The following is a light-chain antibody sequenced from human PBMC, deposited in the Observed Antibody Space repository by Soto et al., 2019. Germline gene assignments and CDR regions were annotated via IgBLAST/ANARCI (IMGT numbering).Light chain of an antibody. CDR3: QQYNGYST. Sequence: DIQMTPSPSTLSASVGDRVTITFRDSQSISRWLAWYQQEPGKAPNLLIYDVSTLESGVPSRFSGSGSGTEFTLTVSSLQPDDFATYYCQQYNGYSTFGQGTKVDIK. J-gene: IGKJ1*01. CDR2: DVS. CDR1: QSISRW. V-gene: IGKV1-5*01.